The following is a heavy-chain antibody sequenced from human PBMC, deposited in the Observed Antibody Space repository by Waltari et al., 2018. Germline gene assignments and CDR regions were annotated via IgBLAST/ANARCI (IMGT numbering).Heavy chain of an antibody. D-gene: IGHD6-13*01. V-gene: IGHV4-59*01. J-gene: IGHJ5*02. CDR3: ARSSSQPSKNWFDP. CDR2: IYYSGST. Sequence: QVQLQESGPGLVKPSETLSLTCTVSGGSISRYYWSWIRQPPGKGLEWIGYIYYSGSTNYNPSLKSRVTISVDTSKNQFSLKLSSVTAADTAVYYCARSSSQPSKNWFDPWGQGTLVTVSS. CDR1: GGSISRYY.